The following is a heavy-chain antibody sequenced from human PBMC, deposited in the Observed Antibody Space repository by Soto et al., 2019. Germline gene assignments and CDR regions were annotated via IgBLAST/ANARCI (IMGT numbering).Heavy chain of an antibody. Sequence: QVQLQESGPGLVSPWGTLSLTCTVSGASISSSGYYWGWIRQAPGKGLQWIGSIDYVGNTYYDPSHKSRVAVCVDTSKNQISLQLNSLTAADSAVHYCVRGGLRYQQSSYYFDVWGQGTLVTVSS. CDR2: IDYVGNT. D-gene: IGHD3-16*01. J-gene: IGHJ4*02. V-gene: IGHV4-39*01. CDR1: GASISSSGYY. CDR3: VRGGLRYQQSSYYFDV.